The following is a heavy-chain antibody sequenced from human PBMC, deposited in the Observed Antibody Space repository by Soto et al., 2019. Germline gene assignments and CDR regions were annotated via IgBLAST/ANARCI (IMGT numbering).Heavy chain of an antibody. CDR1: GVNVRSND. CDR2: IYSGGST. J-gene: IGHJ1*01. V-gene: IGHV3-53*01. D-gene: IGHD3-22*01. Sequence: GGSQRLSCTASGVNVRSNDMSWVRQAPGKGLEWVSVIYSGGSTYYADSVKGRFTISRDNSKNTLYLQMNSLRAEDTAVYYCARDRVESGYPEYFQHWGQGTLVTVSS. CDR3: ARDRVESGYPEYFQH.